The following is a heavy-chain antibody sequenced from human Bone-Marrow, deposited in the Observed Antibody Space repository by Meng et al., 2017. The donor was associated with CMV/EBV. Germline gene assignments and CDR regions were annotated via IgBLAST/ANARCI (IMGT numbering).Heavy chain of an antibody. Sequence: GETLKISCAASGFTFSNAWMNWVRQAPGKGLEWVGRIKSKTDGGTTDYAAPVKGRFTISRDDSKNTLYLQLNSQKTEDTAVYYCTTVSNYDLFDYWGQGTLFTVSS. CDR3: TTVSNYDLFDY. CDR2: IKSKTDGGTT. J-gene: IGHJ4*02. D-gene: IGHD4-11*01. V-gene: IGHV3-15*01. CDR1: GFTFSNAW.